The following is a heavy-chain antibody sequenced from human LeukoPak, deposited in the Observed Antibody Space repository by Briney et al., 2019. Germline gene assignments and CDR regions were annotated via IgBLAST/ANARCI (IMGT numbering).Heavy chain of an antibody. Sequence: ASVKVSCKASGYTFTSYYMHWVRQAPGQGLEWMGVINPSGASTIYAQKFQGRVTMTRDTSISTAYMELSRLRSDDTAVYYCVRDRTKYCSSTSCPLDYWGQGTLVTVSS. V-gene: IGHV1-46*01. J-gene: IGHJ4*02. CDR1: GYTFTSYY. D-gene: IGHD2-2*01. CDR3: VRDRTKYCSSTSCPLDY. CDR2: INPSGAST.